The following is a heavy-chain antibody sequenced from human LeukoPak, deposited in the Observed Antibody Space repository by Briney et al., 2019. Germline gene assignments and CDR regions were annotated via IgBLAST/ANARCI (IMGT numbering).Heavy chain of an antibody. D-gene: IGHD2-2*02. V-gene: IGHV6-1*01. CDR2: TYYRSKWYD. Sequence: SQTLSLTCALSGDSVSSNSAAWNWIRQSPSRGLEWLGRTYYRSKWYDDYAVSVKSRITINPDTSKNQFSLQLNSVTPEDTAVYYCSRVHKAFDGARDTFDIWGQGTMVTVSS. CDR3: SRVHKAFDGARDTFDI. J-gene: IGHJ3*02. CDR1: GDSVSSNSAA.